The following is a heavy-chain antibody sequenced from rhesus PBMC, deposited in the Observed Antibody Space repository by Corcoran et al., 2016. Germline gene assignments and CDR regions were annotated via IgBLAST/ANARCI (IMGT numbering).Heavy chain of an antibody. V-gene: IGHV1-111*02. D-gene: IGHD3-34*01. CDR3: ATSWGDYNLPV. Sequence: EVQLVQSGAEVKKPGASVKISCKASGYTFTDYYLHWVRQAPGKGLEWMGRVDPEDGEAIHTQKCQDIVTSTPDTSTDTAYMELSRLRSEDTAVYYCATSWGDYNLPVWGPGVLVTVSS. CDR1: GYTFTDYY. J-gene: IGHJ5-1*01. CDR2: VDPEDGEA.